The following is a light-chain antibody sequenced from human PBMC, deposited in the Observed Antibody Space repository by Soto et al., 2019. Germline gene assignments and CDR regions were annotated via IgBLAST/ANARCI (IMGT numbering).Light chain of an antibody. V-gene: IGKV3-20*01. CDR2: GAS. Sequence: ENVLTQSPGTLSLSPGERATVSCRASQSITGSYLAWYQQTPGQAPRLLIYGASSRATGVPDRFSGSGSGTDFTLTISRLEPEDFAAYYCQQYYSIPLTFGGGTKVDIK. CDR1: QSITGSY. J-gene: IGKJ4*01. CDR3: QQYYSIPLT.